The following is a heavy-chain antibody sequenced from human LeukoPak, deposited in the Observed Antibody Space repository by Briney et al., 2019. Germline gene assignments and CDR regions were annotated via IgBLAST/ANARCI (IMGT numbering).Heavy chain of an antibody. D-gene: IGHD6-13*01. Sequence: GGSLRLSCAASGFTFSSYSMNWVRQAPGKGLEWVSSISSSSSYIYYADSVKGRFTISRDNAKNSLYLQMNSLRAEDTAVYYCARDSGPGYSSSWYDYWGQGTLVTVSS. V-gene: IGHV3-21*01. J-gene: IGHJ4*02. CDR1: GFTFSSYS. CDR2: ISSSSSYI. CDR3: ARDSGPGYSSSWYDY.